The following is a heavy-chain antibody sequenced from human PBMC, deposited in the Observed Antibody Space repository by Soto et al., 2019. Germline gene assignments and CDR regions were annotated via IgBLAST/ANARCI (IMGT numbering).Heavy chain of an antibody. Sequence: QVQLVQSGAEVKKPGSSVKVSCKASGGTFSSYAISWVRQAPVQGLEWMGGIIPISGTANYAQKFQGRVTITAYESTSTAYMELSSLRSEDTAVYYCARSQGSSTSLEIYYYYYYGMDVWGQGTTVTVSS. D-gene: IGHD2-2*01. CDR3: ARSQGSSTSLEIYYYYYYGMDV. J-gene: IGHJ6*02. V-gene: IGHV1-69*01. CDR2: IIPISGTA. CDR1: GGTFSSYA.